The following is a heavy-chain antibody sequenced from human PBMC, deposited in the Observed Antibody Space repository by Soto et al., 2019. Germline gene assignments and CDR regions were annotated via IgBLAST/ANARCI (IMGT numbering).Heavy chain of an antibody. J-gene: IGHJ6*03. CDR3: ARRLMKYYDILTGYSARKWGYYYYMDV. CDR2: INHSGST. D-gene: IGHD3-9*01. Sequence: SETLSLTCAVYGGSFSGYYWSWIRQPPGKGLEWIGEINHSGSTNYNPSLKSRVTISVDTSKNQFSLKLSSVTAADTAVYYCARRLMKYYDILTGYSARKWGYYYYMDVWGKGTTVTVSS. CDR1: GGSFSGYY. V-gene: IGHV4-34*01.